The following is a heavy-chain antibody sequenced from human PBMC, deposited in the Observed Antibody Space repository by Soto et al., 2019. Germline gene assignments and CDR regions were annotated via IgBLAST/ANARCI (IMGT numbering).Heavy chain of an antibody. CDR2: ISAYNGNT. Sequence: VQLVQSGAEVKKPGASVKVSCKASGYTFTSYGISWVRQAPGQGLEWMGWISAYNGNTNYAQKFQGRVTITADESTSTAYMELSSLRSEDTAVYYCAREGTGTRPYYYYYGMDVWGQGTTVTVSS. D-gene: IGHD1-7*01. CDR3: AREGTGTRPYYYYYGMDV. CDR1: GYTFTSYG. J-gene: IGHJ6*02. V-gene: IGHV1-18*04.